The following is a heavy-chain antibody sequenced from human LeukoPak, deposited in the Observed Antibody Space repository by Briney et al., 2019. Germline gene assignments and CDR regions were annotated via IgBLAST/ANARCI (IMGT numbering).Heavy chain of an antibody. D-gene: IGHD4-11*01. J-gene: IGHJ4*02. Sequence: GGSLRLSCAASGFIFTNYGMHWVRQAPGKGLDWVAVISTDGRDKFYADSVKGRFTIPRDNSKNTLFLQMNSLRAEDTALYYCARSPYSNYPTSDYWGQGTLVTVSS. CDR3: ARSPYSNYPTSDY. V-gene: IGHV3-30*04. CDR2: ISTDGRDK. CDR1: GFIFTNYG.